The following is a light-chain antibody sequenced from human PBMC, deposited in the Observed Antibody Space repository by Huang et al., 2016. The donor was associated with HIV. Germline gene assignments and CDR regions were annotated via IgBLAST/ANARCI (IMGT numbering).Light chain of an antibody. CDR1: QSLLYSDGNTY. Sequence: DVVMTQSPLSLPVTLGQPATISCRSSQSLLYSDGNTYLNWFQQRPGQSQRRLIYKVSSRESGVPDRVSGSGSGTDFILKISRVGAEDVGVYYCMQGTHWPPTFGQGTKVEIK. V-gene: IGKV2-30*01. J-gene: IGKJ1*01. CDR2: KVS. CDR3: MQGTHWPPT.